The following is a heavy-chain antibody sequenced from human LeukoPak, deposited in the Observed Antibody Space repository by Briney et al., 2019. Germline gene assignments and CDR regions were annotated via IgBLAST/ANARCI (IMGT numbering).Heavy chain of an antibody. CDR1: GYTFTDSY. CDR2: INPKTGST. CDR3: ARDGRLTIFVRGIITEGSPPKN. J-gene: IGHJ4*02. D-gene: IGHD3-10*01. V-gene: IGHV1-2*02. Sequence: GASVKVSCKAPGYTFTDSYMHWVRQAAGQGLEWMGWINPKTGSTNYAQRFQGRVTMTRDTSIRTAYMELNSLRSDDTAVYYCARDGRLTIFVRGIITEGSPPKNWGQGTLVPVSS.